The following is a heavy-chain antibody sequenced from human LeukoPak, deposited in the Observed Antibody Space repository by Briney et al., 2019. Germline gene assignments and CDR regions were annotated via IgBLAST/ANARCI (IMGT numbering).Heavy chain of an antibody. D-gene: IGHD6-19*01. J-gene: IGHJ2*01. V-gene: IGHV4-4*07. CDR3: AKVPISSGWLDWYFDL. CDR1: GGSISSYY. Sequence: SETLSPTCTVSGGSISSYYWSWIRQPAGKGLEWIGRIYTSGSTNYNPSLKSRVTMSVDTSKNQFSLKLSSVTAADTAVYYCAKVPISSGWLDWYFDLWGRGTLVTVSS. CDR2: IYTSGST.